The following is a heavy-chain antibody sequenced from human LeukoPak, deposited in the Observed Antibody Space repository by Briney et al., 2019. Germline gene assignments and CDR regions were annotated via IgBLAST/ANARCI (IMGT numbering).Heavy chain of an antibody. CDR1: GDSMTSSNHY. CDR3: ARRSHCTGDSCYPV. V-gene: IGHV4-39*01. Sequence: SGTLSLTCTVSGDSMTSSNHYWVWIRQPPGKGLEWIGSIYYGGSTYYNPSLKSRVTISQDTSKNQFSLKVNTVTAADTAVYHCARRSHCTGDSCYPVWGQGTTVTVSS. CDR2: IYYGGST. D-gene: IGHD2-15*01. J-gene: IGHJ6*02.